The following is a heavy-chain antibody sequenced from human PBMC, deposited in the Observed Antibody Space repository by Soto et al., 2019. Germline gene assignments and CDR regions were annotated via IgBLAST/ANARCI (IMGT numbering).Heavy chain of an antibody. V-gene: IGHV3-33*01. J-gene: IGHJ4*02. CDR1: GFTFSRYG. D-gene: IGHD5-18*01. CDR3: ARDRGIDSYGYYFDY. Sequence: PVGSLRLSCAASGFTFSRYGMHWVRQARGKGLEWVAVIWYDGSNKYYADSVKGRFTISRDNSKNTLYLQMNSLRAEDTAVYYCARDRGIDSYGYYFDYWGQGTLVTVSS. CDR2: IWYDGSNK.